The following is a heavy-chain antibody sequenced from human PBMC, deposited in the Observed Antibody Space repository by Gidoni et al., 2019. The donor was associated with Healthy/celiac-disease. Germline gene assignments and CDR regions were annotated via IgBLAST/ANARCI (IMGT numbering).Heavy chain of an antibody. Sequence: QVQLVESGGGAVQPGRSMRLSCPASGFTFSSYAMHWVRQAPGKGLEWVAVISYDGSNKYYADSVKGRFTISRDNSKNTLYLQMNSLRAEDTAVYYCARGRWELYFDYWGQGTLVTVSS. D-gene: IGHD1-26*01. CDR1: GFTFSSYA. CDR2: ISYDGSNK. J-gene: IGHJ4*02. CDR3: ARGRWELYFDY. V-gene: IGHV3-30-3*01.